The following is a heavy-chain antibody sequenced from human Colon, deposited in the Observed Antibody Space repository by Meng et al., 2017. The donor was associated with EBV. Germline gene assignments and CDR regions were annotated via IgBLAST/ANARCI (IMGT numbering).Heavy chain of an antibody. Sequence: VQVVESGGGLVKPGGALSLPCAASGFTFSDHCLSWIRQAPGKGLEWISYISTSGSTTFYADSVKGRFTISRDNAKNSVYLQMNSLRAEDTAVYYCARDKGDWSPEYCLDYWGQGTVVTVSS. CDR2: ISTSGSTT. CDR3: ARDKGDWSPEYCLDY. V-gene: IGHV3-11*01. CDR1: GFTFSDHC. J-gene: IGHJ4*02. D-gene: IGHD3/OR15-3a*01.